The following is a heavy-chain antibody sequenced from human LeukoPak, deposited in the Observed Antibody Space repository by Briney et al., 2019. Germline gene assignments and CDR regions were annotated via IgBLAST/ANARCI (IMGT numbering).Heavy chain of an antibody. CDR2: INTDGSST. Sequence: GGSLRLSCAASGFTFSSYWMHWVRQAPGKGLVWVSRINTDGSSTSYAGSVKGRFTISRDNAKNTLYLQMNSLRAEDTAVYYCAKRGYCSGGSCYSDAFDIWGQGTMVTVSS. D-gene: IGHD2-15*01. J-gene: IGHJ3*02. CDR3: AKRGYCSGGSCYSDAFDI. V-gene: IGHV3-74*01. CDR1: GFTFSSYW.